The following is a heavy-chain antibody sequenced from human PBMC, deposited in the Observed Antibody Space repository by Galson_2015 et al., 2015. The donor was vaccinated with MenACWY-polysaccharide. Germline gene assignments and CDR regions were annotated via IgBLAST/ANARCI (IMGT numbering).Heavy chain of an antibody. D-gene: IGHD2-2*01. CDR3: ARSDCDRTSCYGMDV. CDR1: EFTFSSYA. J-gene: IGHJ6*02. CDR2: ISYDGSNK. V-gene: IGHV3-30-3*01. Sequence: SLRLSCAASEFTFSSYAMHWVRQAPGKGLEWVAVISYDGSNKYYVDSVKGRFTISRDNSKNTLYLQMNSLRAEDTAVYYCARSDCDRTSCYGMDVWGQGTTVTVSS.